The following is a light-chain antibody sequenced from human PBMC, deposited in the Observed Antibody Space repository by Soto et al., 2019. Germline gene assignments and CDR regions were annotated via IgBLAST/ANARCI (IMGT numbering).Light chain of an antibody. CDR3: QQDSSWPLT. CDR1: QDIRSS. CDR2: GAS. V-gene: IGKV3-15*01. J-gene: IGKJ4*01. Sequence: EIVMTDSPATLSVSPGEIVTLSCRASQDIRSSLAWYQQKPGQAPRLLIYGASIRATGVPATFSGSGSGTEFTLSISSLQSEHLGVYYCQQDSSWPLTFGGGTKVDIK.